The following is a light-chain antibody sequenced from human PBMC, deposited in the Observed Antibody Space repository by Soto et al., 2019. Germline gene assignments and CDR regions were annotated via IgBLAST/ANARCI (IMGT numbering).Light chain of an antibody. Sequence: SVLTQPPSVSGAPGQRVTISCTGSRSDIGAGYRVRWYQQVPGAAPKLLIYDNTNRPSGVSARFFGSKSGTSASLAITGLQAEDEADYYCQSYDRSLSAVVFGGGTKVTVL. J-gene: IGLJ2*01. CDR1: RSDIGAGYR. V-gene: IGLV1-40*01. CDR3: QSYDRSLSAVV. CDR2: DNT.